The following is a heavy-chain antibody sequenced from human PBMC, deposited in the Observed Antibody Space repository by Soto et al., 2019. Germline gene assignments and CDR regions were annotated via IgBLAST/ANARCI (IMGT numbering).Heavy chain of an antibody. CDR1: GFSLTTSGVS. J-gene: IGHJ5*02. D-gene: IGHD1-1*01. V-gene: IGHV2-5*01. CDR2: IYWNDDK. Sequence: GSGPTLVNPAQTLTLTCTLSGFSLTTSGVSVGWIRQPPGKALEWLALIYWNDDKSYTPSLKSRLTITKDTSKNQVVLTMTNMDLVDTATYYCAYRLRYAAYWIDHWGQGTLGTVSS. CDR3: AYRLRYAAYWIDH.